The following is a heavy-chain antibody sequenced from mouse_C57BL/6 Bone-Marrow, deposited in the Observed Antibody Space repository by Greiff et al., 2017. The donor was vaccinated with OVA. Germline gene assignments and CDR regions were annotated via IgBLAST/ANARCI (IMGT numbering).Heavy chain of an antibody. CDR2: IDPSDSET. J-gene: IGHJ1*03. V-gene: IGHV1-52*01. Sequence: PIQGLEWIGNIDPSDSETHYNQKFKDKATLTVDKSSSTAYMQLSSLTSEDSAVYCCARGLYWYFDVWGTGTTVTVSS. CDR3: ARGLYWYFDV.